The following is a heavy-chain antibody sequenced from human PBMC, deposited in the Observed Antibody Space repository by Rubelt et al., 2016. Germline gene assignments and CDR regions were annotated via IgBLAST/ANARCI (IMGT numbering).Heavy chain of an antibody. CDR2: INHSGST. CDR3: ARGRVAGTDYYYYGMDV. CDR1: GGSFSGYY. Sequence: QVQLQQWGAGLLKPSETLSLTCAVYGGSFSGYYWSWIRQPPGKGLEWIGEINHSGSTNYNPSLKRRVTISVDTSKNQFSLKLSSVTAADTAVYYCARGRVAGTDYYYYGMDVWGQGTTVTVSS. D-gene: IGHD6-19*01. V-gene: IGHV4-34*01. J-gene: IGHJ6*02.